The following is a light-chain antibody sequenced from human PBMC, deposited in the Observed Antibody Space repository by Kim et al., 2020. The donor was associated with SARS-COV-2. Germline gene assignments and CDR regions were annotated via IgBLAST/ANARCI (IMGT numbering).Light chain of an antibody. CDR3: QKTNTFPLT. V-gene: IGKV1D-12*01. CDR1: QAIGSW. J-gene: IGKJ4*01. Sequence: DIQMTQSPSSVSASVGDRVTITCRASQAIGSWLAWYQQKPGRAPKLLIYAASSLQSGVPSRFSGSGSETNFTLTVTSLRPEDFATYYCQKTNTFPLTFGGGTKVDIK. CDR2: AAS.